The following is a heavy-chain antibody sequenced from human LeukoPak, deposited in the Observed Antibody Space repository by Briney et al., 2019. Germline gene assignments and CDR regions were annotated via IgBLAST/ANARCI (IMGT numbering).Heavy chain of an antibody. CDR2: MNPNSGNT. Sequence: ASVKVSCKASGYTFTSYDINWVRQPTGQGLEWMGWMNPNSGNTGYAQKFQGRVTMTRNTSISTAYMELCSLRSEDTAVYYCAIRLLWFGELLDYWGQGTLVTVSS. CDR1: GYTFTSYD. D-gene: IGHD3-10*01. CDR3: AIRLLWFGELLDY. V-gene: IGHV1-8*01. J-gene: IGHJ4*02.